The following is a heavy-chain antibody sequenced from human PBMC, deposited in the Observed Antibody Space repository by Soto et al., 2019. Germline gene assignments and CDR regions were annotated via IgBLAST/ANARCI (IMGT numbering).Heavy chain of an antibody. J-gene: IGHJ6*02. V-gene: IGHV1-69*01. CDR1: GGTFSSFA. D-gene: IGHD7-27*01. CDR3: DLGNAMDV. CDR2: IMPIVGTP. Sequence: QVQLVQSGAEVKKPGSSVKVSCKASGGTFSSFAINWVRQAPGQGPQWMGGIMPIVGTPNYAQRFQGRVTIITDEDTSTAYMELTSLTVEDTAVYYCDLGNAMDVRGQGTKVTVSS.